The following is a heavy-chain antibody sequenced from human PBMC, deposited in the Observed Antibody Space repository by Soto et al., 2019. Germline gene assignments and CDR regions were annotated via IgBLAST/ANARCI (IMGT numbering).Heavy chain of an antibody. V-gene: IGHV3-23*01. D-gene: IGHD3-16*01. Sequence: EVQLLDSGGGLVQPGVSLRLSCAASGFTFSNYAMTWVRQGPGKGLEWVSGISGSGGRSYYADSVKCRFTISRDNSKSTLYLQMNSLRAEDTAVYYCAKAYFVWSSEQPYYFDYWGQGTLGTVSS. CDR2: ISGSGGRS. CDR3: AKAYFVWSSEQPYYFDY. CDR1: GFTFSNYA. J-gene: IGHJ4*02.